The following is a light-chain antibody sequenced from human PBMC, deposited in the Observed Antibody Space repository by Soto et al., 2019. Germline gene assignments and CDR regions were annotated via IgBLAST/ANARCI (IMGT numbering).Light chain of an antibody. CDR3: QQYNNWWT. V-gene: IGKV3-15*01. CDR2: GAS. CDR1: QSVNSN. Sequence: EILMTQSPASLSVSPGEGATLSCRASQSVNSNLAWYQQKPGQAPRLLIYGASIRATGIPARFSGSGSGTELTLTISSLQSEDFAVYYCQQYNNWWTFGQGTKVEIK. J-gene: IGKJ1*01.